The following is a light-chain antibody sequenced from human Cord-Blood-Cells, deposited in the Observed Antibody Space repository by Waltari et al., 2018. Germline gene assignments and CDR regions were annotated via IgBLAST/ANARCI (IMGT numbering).Light chain of an antibody. Sequence: DIVMTQSPDSLAVSLGERATINCTSSQSVLYSSNNKNYLAWYQQKPGQPPKLLIYWASTRESGVPDRFSGSGSGTDFTLTISSLQPDDFATYYCQQYNSYSTFGQGTRLEIK. V-gene: IGKV4-1*01. CDR3: QQYNSYST. CDR1: QSVLYSSNNKNY. CDR2: WAS. J-gene: IGKJ5*01.